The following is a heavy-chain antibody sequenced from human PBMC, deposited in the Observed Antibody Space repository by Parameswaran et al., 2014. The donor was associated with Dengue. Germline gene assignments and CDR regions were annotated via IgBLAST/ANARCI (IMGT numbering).Heavy chain of an antibody. CDR3: ARDTYSGWYEYYYYYYYGMDV. Sequence: WVRQAPGQGLEWMGWISAYNGNTNYAQKLQGRVTMTTDTSTSTAYMELRSLRSDDTAVYYCARDTYSGWYEYYYYYYYGMDVWGQGTTVTVSS. J-gene: IGHJ6*02. CDR2: ISAYNGNT. V-gene: IGHV1-18*01. D-gene: IGHD6-19*01.